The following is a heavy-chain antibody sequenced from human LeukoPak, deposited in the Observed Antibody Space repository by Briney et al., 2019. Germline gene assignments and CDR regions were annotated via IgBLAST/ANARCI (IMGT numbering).Heavy chain of an antibody. V-gene: IGHV7-4-1*02. Sequence: GASVKVSCKASGGTFSSYAISWVRQAPGQGLEWMGWINTNTGNPTYAQGFTGRFVFSLDTSVSTAYLQISSLKAEDTAVYYCAREVRYYDSSGYYGYWGQGTLVTVSS. J-gene: IGHJ4*02. CDR1: GGTFSSYA. CDR2: INTNTGNP. D-gene: IGHD3-22*01. CDR3: AREVRYYDSSGYYGY.